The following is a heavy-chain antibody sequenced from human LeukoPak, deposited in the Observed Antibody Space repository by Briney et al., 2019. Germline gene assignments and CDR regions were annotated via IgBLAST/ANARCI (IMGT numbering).Heavy chain of an antibody. D-gene: IGHD2-15*01. CDR3: AKAPVTSCRGAFCYPFDY. Sequence: GGSLRLSCAASGFTFSGYWMDWVRQAPGKGLEWVANIKQDGSEKYYVDSVKGRFTISRDNAKNSLYLQMNSLRAEDTAVYYCAKAPVTSCRGAFCYPFDYWGQGTLVTVSS. J-gene: IGHJ4*02. CDR2: IKQDGSEK. V-gene: IGHV3-7*01. CDR1: GFTFSGYW.